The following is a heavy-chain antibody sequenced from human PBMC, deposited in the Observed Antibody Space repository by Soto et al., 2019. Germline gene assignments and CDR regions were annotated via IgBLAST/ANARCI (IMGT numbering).Heavy chain of an antibody. V-gene: IGHV3-30-3*01. CDR2: ISYDGSNK. CDR3: AREATYYYDSSGSY. Sequence: GGSLRLSCAASGFTFSSYAMHWVRQAPGKGLEWVAVISYDGSNKYYADSVKGRFTISRDNSKNTLYLQMNSLRAEDTAVYYCAREATYYYDSSGSYWGQGTLVTVSS. CDR1: GFTFSSYA. J-gene: IGHJ4*02. D-gene: IGHD3-22*01.